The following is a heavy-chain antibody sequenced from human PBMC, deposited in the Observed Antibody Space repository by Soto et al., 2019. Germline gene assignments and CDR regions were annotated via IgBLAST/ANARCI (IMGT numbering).Heavy chain of an antibody. CDR3: AKGSYSGVYSDFDY. CDR1: GFSFSSYD. D-gene: IGHD1-26*01. V-gene: IGHV3-30*18. CDR2: ISYDGTKK. J-gene: IGHJ4*02. Sequence: GGSLRLSCAASGFSFSSYDMYWVHQAPGKGLEWVAAISYDGTKKYYADSVKGRFTLSRDNSKNTLYLQMNSLRAGDTAVYYCAKGSYSGVYSDFDYWGQGSLVTVSS.